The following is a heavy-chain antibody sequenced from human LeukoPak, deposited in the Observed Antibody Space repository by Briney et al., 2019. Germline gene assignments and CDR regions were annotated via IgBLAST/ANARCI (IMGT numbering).Heavy chain of an antibody. V-gene: IGHV4-59*01. CDR1: GGSFSTYY. D-gene: IGHD3-16*01. CDR3: ARAVITFGGAVAKGFDC. J-gene: IGHJ4*02. CDR2: IYYSGNT. Sequence: PSETLSLTCTVSGGSFSTYYWTWIRQPPGEGLEWIGYIYYSGNTDYNPSLKSRVTMSLDTSKNQFSLNLNSVTAADTAVYYCARAVITFGGAVAKGFDCWGQGTLVTVSS.